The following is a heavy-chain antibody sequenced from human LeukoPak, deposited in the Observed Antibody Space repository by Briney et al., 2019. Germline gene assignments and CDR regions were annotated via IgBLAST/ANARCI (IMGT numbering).Heavy chain of an antibody. V-gene: IGHV1-18*01. D-gene: IGHD6-6*01. CDR3: ARSRSQLVLVPGH. CDR2: ISAYNGNT. CDR1: GYTFTSYG. Sequence: ASVKVSCKASGYTFTSYGISWVRQAPGQGLEWMGWISAYNGNTNYAQKLQGRVTMTTDTSTSTAYVELRSLRSDDTAVYYCARSRSQLVLVPGHWGQGTLVTVSS. J-gene: IGHJ4*02.